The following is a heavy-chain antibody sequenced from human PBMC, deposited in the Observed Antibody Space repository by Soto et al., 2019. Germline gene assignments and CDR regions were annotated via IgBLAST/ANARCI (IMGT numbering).Heavy chain of an antibody. CDR2: IYSGGST. CDR1: GFTVSSNY. CDR3: ASVVVVAATYGMDV. J-gene: IGHJ6*02. D-gene: IGHD2-15*01. V-gene: IGHV3-66*01. Sequence: EVQLVESGGGLVQPGGSLRLSCAASGFTVSSNYMSRVRQAPEKGLEWVSVIYSGGSTYYAHSVKGRFTISRDNSKNTLYLQMNSLRAEDTAVYYCASVVVVAATYGMDVWGQGTTVTVSS.